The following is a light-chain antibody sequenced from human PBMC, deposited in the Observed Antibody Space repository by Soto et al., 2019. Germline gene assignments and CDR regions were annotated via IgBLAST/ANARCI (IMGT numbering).Light chain of an antibody. CDR3: QQGYSTPLT. V-gene: IGKV1-39*01. Sequence: DIQMTQSPSSLSTSVGDRFTITCRASQPISTYLNWYQQKPGKAPKLLIYAASSLRSGVPSRFSGSGSGTDCTLAISNLQPEDFATYYWQQGYSTPLTFGGGTKVEIK. J-gene: IGKJ4*01. CDR1: QPISTY. CDR2: AAS.